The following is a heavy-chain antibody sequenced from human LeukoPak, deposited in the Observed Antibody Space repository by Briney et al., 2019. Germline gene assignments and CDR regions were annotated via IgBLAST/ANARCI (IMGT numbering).Heavy chain of an antibody. V-gene: IGHV3-30*02. CDR2: IRYDGSIK. D-gene: IGHD2-21*01. CDR1: GITFSHHG. CDR3: VQGGQYTRAYSDAFGL. J-gene: IGHJ3*01. Sequence: PGGSLRLSCAASGITFSHHGMDWVRQAPGKGLEWVAGIRYDGSIKFYLDSVKGRFTISRDNSKNTLDLQMNSLRFEDTAVYFCVQGGQYTRAYSDAFGLWGQGTMVTVSS.